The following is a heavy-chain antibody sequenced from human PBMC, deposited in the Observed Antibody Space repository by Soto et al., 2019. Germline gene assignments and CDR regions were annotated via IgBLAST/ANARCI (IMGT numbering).Heavy chain of an antibody. V-gene: IGHV3-74*03. CDR3: ARDNTWSYES. Sequence: HPXGSLRLSCAASRFTFSSYWMHWVRQAPGEGLVWVSYIKPDGSRTKDADSVKGRFTISRDNARNTLYLRMNSLRAEDTAVYYCARDNTWSYESWGRGTLVTVPA. D-gene: IGHD3-22*01. J-gene: IGHJ5*02. CDR1: RFTFSSYW. CDR2: IKPDGSRT.